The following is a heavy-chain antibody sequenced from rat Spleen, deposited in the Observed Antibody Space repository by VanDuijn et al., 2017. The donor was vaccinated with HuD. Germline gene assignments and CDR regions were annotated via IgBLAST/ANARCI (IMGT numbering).Heavy chain of an antibody. J-gene: IGHJ1*01. CDR3: ARAGYLRDWYFDF. D-gene: IGHD2-2*01. CDR2: ISTGGGNT. V-gene: IGHV5S13*01. CDR1: GFTFSNFD. Sequence: EVQLVESGGGLVQPGRSLKLSCAASGFTFSNFDMAWVRQAPTKGLEWVASISTGGGNTYYRDSVKGRFTISRENAKNTQFLQMDNLRSEDTATYYCARAGYLRDWYFDFWGPGTMVTVSS.